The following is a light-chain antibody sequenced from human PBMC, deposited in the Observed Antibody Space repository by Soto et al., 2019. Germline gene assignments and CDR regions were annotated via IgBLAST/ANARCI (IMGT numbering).Light chain of an antibody. V-gene: IGKV2-28*01. J-gene: IGKJ1*01. CDR1: QSLLHSNGYKY. CDR3: MQALQTPRT. CDR2: LGS. Sequence: DIVMTQSPLSLSVTPGEPASISFRSSQSLLHSNGYKYLDWYLQKPGQSPQLLIYLGSNRASGVPDRFSGSGSGTDFTLKISRVEAEDVGVYYCMQALQTPRTCGQGTKVDIK.